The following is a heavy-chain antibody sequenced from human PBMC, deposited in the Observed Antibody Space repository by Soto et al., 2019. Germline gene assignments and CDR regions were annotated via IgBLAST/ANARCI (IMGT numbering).Heavy chain of an antibody. CDR3: AKDSGPSAFDI. Sequence: QVQLVESGGGVVQPGRSLRLSCAASGFTFSSYGMHWVRQAPGKGLEWVAVISYDGSNKYYADSVKGRFTISRDNSKNTLYLQMNSLRAEDTAVYYCAKDSGPSAFDIWGQGRMVTVSS. J-gene: IGHJ3*02. CDR2: ISYDGSNK. V-gene: IGHV3-30*18. CDR1: GFTFSSYG. D-gene: IGHD6-19*01.